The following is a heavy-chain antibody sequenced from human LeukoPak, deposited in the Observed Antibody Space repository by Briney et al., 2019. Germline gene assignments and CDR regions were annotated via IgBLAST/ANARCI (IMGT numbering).Heavy chain of an antibody. Sequence: GGSLRLSCAASGFTFSSYAMSWVRQAPGKGLEWISAISGSGGSTYYADSVKGRFTISRDNSKNTLYLQMNSLRAEDTAVYYCAKVGEYYDSSGYRIWGQGTMVTVSS. CDR3: AKVGEYYDSSGYRI. J-gene: IGHJ3*02. V-gene: IGHV3-23*01. CDR1: GFTFSSYA. CDR2: ISGSGGST. D-gene: IGHD3-22*01.